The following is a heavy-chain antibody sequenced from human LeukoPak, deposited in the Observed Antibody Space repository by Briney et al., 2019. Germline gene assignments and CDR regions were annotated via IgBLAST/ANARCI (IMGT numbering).Heavy chain of an antibody. D-gene: IGHD2-21*02. V-gene: IGHV4-59*01. Sequence: SETLSLTCAVSGGSISSYYWSWIRQPPGKGLEWIGYIYYSGSTNYNPSLKSRVTISVDTSKNQFSLKLSSVTAADTAVYYCARSHCGGDCYLSGGAFDIWGQGTMVTVSS. CDR3: ARSHCGGDCYLSGGAFDI. CDR1: GGSISSYY. J-gene: IGHJ3*02. CDR2: IYYSGST.